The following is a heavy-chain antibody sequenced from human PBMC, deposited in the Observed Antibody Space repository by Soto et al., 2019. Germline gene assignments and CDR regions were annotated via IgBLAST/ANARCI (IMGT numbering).Heavy chain of an antibody. CDR3: ASGASRWYPYFFDS. J-gene: IGHJ4*02. CDR1: EGTCNSYA. V-gene: IGHV1-69*01. Sequence: QAQVVQSGAEVRKPGSSVKLSCKASEGTCNSYAIAWVRQAPGQGLEWMGGIIPYYNTLNYAQKFQDRVTITAADSTNTVYMELSSLRSDDTAVYFCASGASRWYPYFFDSWAQGTLVTVSS. D-gene: IGHD6-13*01. CDR2: IIPYYNTL.